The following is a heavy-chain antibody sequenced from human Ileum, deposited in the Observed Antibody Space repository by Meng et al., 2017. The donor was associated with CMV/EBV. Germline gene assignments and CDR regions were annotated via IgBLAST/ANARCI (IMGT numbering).Heavy chain of an antibody. J-gene: IGHJ5*02. Sequence: QVLLQESVPGLVRPSETLSLTCTVSGDSLSTSSWNWIRQSAGSRLEWIGRICGTGTTNYNPSFKSRVTLSLDKSKNQFSLKLSSVTAADTAVYYCARRIREVREISWENWLAPWGQGTLVTVSS. CDR3: ARRIREVREISWENWLAP. CDR1: GDSLSTSS. D-gene: IGHD3-10*01. V-gene: IGHV4-4*07. CDR2: ICGTGTT.